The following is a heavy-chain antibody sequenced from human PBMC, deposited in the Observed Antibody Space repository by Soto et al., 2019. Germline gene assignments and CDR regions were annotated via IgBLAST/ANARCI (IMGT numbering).Heavy chain of an antibody. CDR3: AKGHPGGSCYSGLDC. D-gene: IGHD2-15*01. V-gene: IGHV3-23*01. J-gene: IGHJ4*02. CDR2: ISGSGDTT. CDR1: GFSLSTCA. Sequence: GGSLRLSCAASGFSLSTCAMTWVRQAPGKGLEWVLCISGSGDTTYYANSVKGRFTISRDTSKNTVYLQMNSLRVDDTAVYYCAKGHPGGSCYSGLDCWGQGTLVTVSS.